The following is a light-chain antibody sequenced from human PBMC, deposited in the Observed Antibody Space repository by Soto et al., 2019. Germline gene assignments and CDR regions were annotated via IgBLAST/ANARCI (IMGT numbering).Light chain of an antibody. J-gene: IGLJ3*02. Sequence: QSALTQPPSASGSPGQSVTISCTGTSSDIGAYNYVSWFQQHPGEAPKLIISEVNKRPSWVPDRFSGSKSGNTASLTVSGLQAEDEADYYCTSYGGRDNLMFGGGTKLTVL. V-gene: IGLV2-8*01. CDR2: EVN. CDR1: SSDIGAYNY. CDR3: TSYGGRDNLM.